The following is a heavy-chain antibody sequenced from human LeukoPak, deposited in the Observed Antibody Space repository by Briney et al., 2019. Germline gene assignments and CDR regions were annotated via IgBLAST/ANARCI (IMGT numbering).Heavy chain of an antibody. CDR3: AREGFGEWEQLPFEH. Sequence: GASVKVSCKASGGTFSTHPISWVRQAPGQGLEWMGKINPIRGMANYAQKFQGRVTITAEESTSTGYMDLSSLTSEDTAVYYCAREGFGEWEQLPFEHWGQGTLLSVSS. CDR2: INPIRGMA. J-gene: IGHJ4*02. V-gene: IGHV1-69*04. CDR1: GGTFSTHP. D-gene: IGHD3-16*01.